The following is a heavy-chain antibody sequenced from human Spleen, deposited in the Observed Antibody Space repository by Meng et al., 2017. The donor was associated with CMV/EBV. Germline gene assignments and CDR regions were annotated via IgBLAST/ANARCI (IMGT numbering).Heavy chain of an antibody. CDR3: ARGVASRLSPRNEYFQQ. CDR2: IIPIFATT. V-gene: IGHV1-69*05. Sequence: TFSIYAISWVRQAPGQGLEWMGGIIPIFATTNYAQNFQGRVTITTDESTSTTYMELSSLRSEDTAVYYCARGVASRLSPRNEYFQQWGQGTLVTVSS. CDR1: TFSIYA. D-gene: IGHD1-14*01. J-gene: IGHJ1*01.